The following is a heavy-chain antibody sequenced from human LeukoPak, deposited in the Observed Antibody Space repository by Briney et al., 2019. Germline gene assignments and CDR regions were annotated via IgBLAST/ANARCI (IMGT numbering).Heavy chain of an antibody. D-gene: IGHD6-13*01. V-gene: IGHV3-23*01. CDR2: ISGSGGST. CDR3: AKGPPIAAAGNNWFDP. J-gene: IGHJ5*02. CDR1: GFTFSIYA. Sequence: GGSLRLSCAASGFTFSIYAMSWVRQAPGKGLEWVSAISGSGGSTYYADSVKGRFTISRDNSKNTLYLQMNSLRAEDTAVYYCAKGPPIAAAGNNWFDPWGQGTLVTVSS.